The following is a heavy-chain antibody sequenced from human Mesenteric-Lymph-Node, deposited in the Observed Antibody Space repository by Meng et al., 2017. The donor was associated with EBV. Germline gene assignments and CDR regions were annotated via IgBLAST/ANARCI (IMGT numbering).Heavy chain of an antibody. D-gene: IGHD2-15*01. V-gene: IGHV4-34*01. Sequence: QVELQQWGAGLLKPSETLSLTCVIYGVSFSGYSWSWIRQAPGKGLEWIGKIHHSETADYNPSLEDRVIISADTSKNQFSLKLTSVTAADTAVYYCARQGYCRTTSCSTWFDPWGQGTLVTVSS. CDR2: IHHSETA. J-gene: IGHJ5*02. CDR3: ARQGYCRTTSCSTWFDP. CDR1: GVSFSGYS.